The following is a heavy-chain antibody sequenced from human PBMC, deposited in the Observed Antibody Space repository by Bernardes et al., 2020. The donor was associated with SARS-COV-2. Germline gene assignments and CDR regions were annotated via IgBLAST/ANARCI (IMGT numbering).Heavy chain of an antibody. Sequence: ASVKVSCKTSGFTLTDYIIRWERQAPGQSLEWMGWIDVANGKTRYSQNFQGRVTITRDTSATTVYMELSSLRSEDTAVYYCARNPADVWGQGTTVTVSS. CDR3: ARNPADV. J-gene: IGHJ6*02. CDR2: IDVANGKT. V-gene: IGHV1-3*01. CDR1: GFTLTDYI.